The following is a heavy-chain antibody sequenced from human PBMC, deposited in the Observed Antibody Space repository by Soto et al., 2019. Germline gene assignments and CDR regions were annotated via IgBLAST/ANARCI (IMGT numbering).Heavy chain of an antibody. V-gene: IGHV1-18*01. D-gene: IGHD5-12*01. Sequence: XVKVSCKASGYTFTSYAMHWVRQAPGQRLEWMGWISAYNGNTNYAQKLQGRVTMTTDTSTSTAYMELRSLRSDDTAVYYCARDRGGWFDPWGQGTLVTSPQ. CDR1: GYTFTSYA. CDR2: ISAYNGNT. J-gene: IGHJ5*02. CDR3: ARDRGGWFDP.